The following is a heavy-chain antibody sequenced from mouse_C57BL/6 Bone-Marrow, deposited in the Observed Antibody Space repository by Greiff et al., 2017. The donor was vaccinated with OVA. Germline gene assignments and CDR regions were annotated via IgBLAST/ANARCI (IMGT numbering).Heavy chain of an antibody. CDR2: IYPGNSDT. V-gene: IGHV1-5*01. J-gene: IGHJ4*01. CDR3: TSPKLLRYLYAMDY. Sequence: EVQLQESGTVLARPGASVKMSCKTSGYTFTSYWMHWVKQRPGQGLEWIGAIYPGNSDTSYNQKFKGKAKLTAVTSASTAYMELSSLTNEDSAVYYCTSPKLLRYLYAMDYWGQGTSVTVSS. CDR1: GYTFTSYW. D-gene: IGHD1-1*01.